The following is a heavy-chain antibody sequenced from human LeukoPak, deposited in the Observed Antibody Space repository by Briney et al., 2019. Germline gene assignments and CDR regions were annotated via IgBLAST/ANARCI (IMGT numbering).Heavy chain of an antibody. J-gene: IGHJ4*02. CDR2: ISGSGGST. V-gene: IGHV3-23*01. CDR1: GFTFSSYA. CDR3: ARIRRGSGWYGYYFDY. Sequence: GGSLRLSCAASGFTFSSYAMSWVRQAPGKGLEWVSAISGSGGSTYYADSVKGRFTISRDNSKNTLYLQMNSLRAEDTAVYYCARIRRGSGWYGYYFDYWGQGALVTVSS. D-gene: IGHD6-19*01.